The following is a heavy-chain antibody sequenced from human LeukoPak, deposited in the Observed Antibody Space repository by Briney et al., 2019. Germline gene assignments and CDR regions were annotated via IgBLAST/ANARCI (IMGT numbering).Heavy chain of an antibody. D-gene: IGHD1-26*01. CDR2: IKQDGSEK. Sequence: GGSLRLSCAASGFTFISYWMSWVRQAPGKGLEWVANIKQDGSEKYYVDSVEGRFTISRDNAKNSLYLQMNSLRAEDTAVYYCARDEPNLYSGSLGWGQGTLVTVSS. CDR3: ARDEPNLYSGSLG. J-gene: IGHJ4*02. V-gene: IGHV3-7*04. CDR1: GFTFISYW.